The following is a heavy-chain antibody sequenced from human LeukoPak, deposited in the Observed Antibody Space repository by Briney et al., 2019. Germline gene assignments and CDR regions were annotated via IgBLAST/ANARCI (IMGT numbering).Heavy chain of an antibody. CDR3: ARDVGGAGSY. CDR2: IDTDGRTT. CDR1: GYTFSSYW. Sequence: GGSLRLSCAASGYTFSSYWMHWVRQAPGKGLVWVSRIDTDGRTTSYADSVKGRLTISRDNVQNTLYLQMNSLRAEDTAVYYCARDVGGAGSYWGQGTLVTVSS. D-gene: IGHD3-10*01. J-gene: IGHJ4*02. V-gene: IGHV3-74*01.